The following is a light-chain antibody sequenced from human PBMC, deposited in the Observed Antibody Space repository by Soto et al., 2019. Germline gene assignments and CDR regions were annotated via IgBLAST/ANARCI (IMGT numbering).Light chain of an antibody. CDR2: GAS. CDR3: HQYGTSPPT. CDR1: QSVSDRF. Sequence: EIVLTQSPGTLSLSPGGRATLSCRASQSVSDRFLAWYQQRPGQAPRLLIHGASTRATGSPDRFSGTGSGTDFTLTISRLEPEDFAIYYCHQYGTSPPTFGQGTKVDIK. J-gene: IGKJ1*01. V-gene: IGKV3-20*01.